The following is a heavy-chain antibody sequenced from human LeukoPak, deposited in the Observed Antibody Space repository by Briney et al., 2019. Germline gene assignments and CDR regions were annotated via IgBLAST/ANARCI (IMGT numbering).Heavy chain of an antibody. CDR3: ARLLGYRSSTSCYGPYYFDY. CDR1: GGSISSYY. D-gene: IGHD2-2*01. CDR2: IYYSGST. Sequence: RPSETLSLTCTVSGGSISSYYWGWIRQPPGKGLEWIGYIYYSGSTNYNPSLKSRVTISVDTSKNQFSLKLSSVTAADTAVYYCARLLGYRSSTSCYGPYYFDYWGQGTLVTVSS. J-gene: IGHJ4*02. V-gene: IGHV4-59*01.